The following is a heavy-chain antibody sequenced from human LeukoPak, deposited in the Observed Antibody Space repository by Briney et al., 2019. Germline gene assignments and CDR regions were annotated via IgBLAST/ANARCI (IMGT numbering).Heavy chain of an antibody. J-gene: IGHJ4*02. CDR1: GITFSGHW. D-gene: IGHD1-14*01. V-gene: IGHV3-7*01. Sequence: GGSLRLSCAASGITFSGHWMSWVRQAPGKGLEWVANINQGGSDKYYVDSVKGRFTISRDNANNLLYLQMNSLRGEDTAVYYCTRDRSRAEDDWGQGTLVTVSS. CDR3: TRDRSRAEDD. CDR2: INQGGSDK.